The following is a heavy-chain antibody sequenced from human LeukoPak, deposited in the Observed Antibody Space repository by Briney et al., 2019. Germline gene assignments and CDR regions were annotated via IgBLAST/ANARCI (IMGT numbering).Heavy chain of an antibody. D-gene: IGHD5-12*01. CDR3: ARLFRESGYDFSFDY. CDR2: IDWDDEK. V-gene: IGHV2-70*01. CDR1: GFSLRTSGMC. Sequence: SGPALVKPTQTLTLTCTFSGFSLRTSGMCVSWIRQPPGKALEWLALIDWDDEKYYSTSLKTRLTISKDTSKNQVVLTMTNMDPVDTATYFCARLFRESGYDFSFDYWGQGTLVTVSS. J-gene: IGHJ4*02.